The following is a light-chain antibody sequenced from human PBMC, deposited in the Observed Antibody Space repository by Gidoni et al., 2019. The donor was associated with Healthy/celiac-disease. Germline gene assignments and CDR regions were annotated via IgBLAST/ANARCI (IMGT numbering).Light chain of an antibody. V-gene: IGKV1-33*01. Sequence: DIQMTQSPSSLSASVGDRVTITCQASQDISNYLNWYQQKPGKAPKLLIYDASNLETGVPSRFSGSGSGTDFTFTISSLQPEDIATYYCQQYDNPSSTFGPGTKVEIK. CDR1: QDISNY. J-gene: IGKJ3*01. CDR2: DAS. CDR3: QQYDNPSST.